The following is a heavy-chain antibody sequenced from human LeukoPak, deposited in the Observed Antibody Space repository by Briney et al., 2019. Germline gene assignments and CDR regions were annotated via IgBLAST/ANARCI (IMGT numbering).Heavy chain of an antibody. V-gene: IGHV3-74*01. CDR2: INSDGSST. CDR3: ARELVPAYYYGMDV. Sequence: GGSLRLSCAASGFTFSSYWMHWVRQAPGKGLVWVSRINSDGSSTSYADSVKGRFTFSRDNAKNTLCLQMNSLRAEDTAVYYCARELVPAYYYGMDVWGKGTTVTVSS. CDR1: GFTFSSYW. J-gene: IGHJ6*04.